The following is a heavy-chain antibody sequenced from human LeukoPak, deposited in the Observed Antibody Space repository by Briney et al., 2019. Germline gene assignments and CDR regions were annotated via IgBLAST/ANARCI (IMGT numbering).Heavy chain of an antibody. CDR2: IYSGGST. CDR3: ARDGVGSSWSGPFDY. CDR1: GFTVSSNY. V-gene: IGHV3-53*01. Sequence: PGGSLRLSCAASGFTVSSNYMSWVRQAPGKGLEWVSVIYSGGSTYYADSVKGRFTISRDNSKNALYLQMNSLRAEDTAVYYCARDGVGSSWSGPFDYWGQGTLVTVSS. J-gene: IGHJ4*02. D-gene: IGHD6-13*01.